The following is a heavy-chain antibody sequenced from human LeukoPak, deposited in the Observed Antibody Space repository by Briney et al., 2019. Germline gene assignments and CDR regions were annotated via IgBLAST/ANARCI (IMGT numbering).Heavy chain of an antibody. CDR3: ARRRDDSDAFDI. CDR2: IYHSGST. J-gene: IGHJ3*02. Sequence: PSETLSLTCAVSGHSISSAYYWGWIRQPPGKGLEWIGSIYHSGSTYYNPSLKSRVTISVDTSKKQFSLKLSSVTAADTAVYYCARRRDDSDAFDIWGQGTMVTVSS. CDR1: GHSISSAYY. V-gene: IGHV4-38-2*01. D-gene: IGHD3-3*01.